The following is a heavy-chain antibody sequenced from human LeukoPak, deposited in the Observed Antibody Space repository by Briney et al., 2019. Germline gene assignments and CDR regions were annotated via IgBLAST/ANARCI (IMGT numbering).Heavy chain of an antibody. CDR3: ARGAAAGIDY. CDR1: GFTFSSYA. D-gene: IGHD6-13*01. Sequence: GGSLRLSCAASGFTFSSYAMHGVRQAPGKELEWVAVISYDGSNKYYADSVKGRFTISRDNSKNTLYLQMNSLRAEDTAVYYCARGAAAGIDYWGQGTLVTVSS. J-gene: IGHJ4*02. CDR2: ISYDGSNK. V-gene: IGHV3-30-3*01.